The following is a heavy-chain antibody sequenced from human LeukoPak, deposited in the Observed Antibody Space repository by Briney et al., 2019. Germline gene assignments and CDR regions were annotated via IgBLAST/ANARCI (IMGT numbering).Heavy chain of an antibody. V-gene: IGHV4-59*12. Sequence: ASETLSLTCTVSGDSISRYYWSWLRQPPGKGPEWIGYIYYTGITHYNPSLKSRVTMSVDTSKAQFSLNLTSVTAADTAVYYCARVNSVAGTYWHFDLWGRGTLVTVSS. CDR3: ARVNSVAGTYWHFDL. D-gene: IGHD6-19*01. CDR2: IYYTGIT. CDR1: GDSISRYY. J-gene: IGHJ2*01.